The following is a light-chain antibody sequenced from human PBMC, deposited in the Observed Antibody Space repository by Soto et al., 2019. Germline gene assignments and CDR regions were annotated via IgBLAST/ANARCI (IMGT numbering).Light chain of an antibody. J-gene: IGLJ2*01. CDR2: EVN. V-gene: IGLV2-8*01. Sequence: QSALTQPPSASGSLGQSVTISCSGGSSDIGGYNYVAWYQQHPGKAPKLIIYEVNKRPSGVPDRFSGSKSGNTASLTVSGLQAEDEADYSCSSYAGSNNLLFGGGTKLTVL. CDR1: SSDIGGYNY. CDR3: SSYAGSNNLL.